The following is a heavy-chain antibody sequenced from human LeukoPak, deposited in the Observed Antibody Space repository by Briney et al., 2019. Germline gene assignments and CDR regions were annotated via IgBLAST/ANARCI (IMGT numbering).Heavy chain of an antibody. CDR1: GFTFSDYY. V-gene: IGHV3-11*06. D-gene: IGHD3-22*01. CDR2: ISSSVSYT. J-gene: IGHJ4*02. CDR3: ARTTSYYHSDYFDY. Sequence: KPEGSLRLSCVASGFTFSDYYMNWIRQAPRKGLEWVSYISSSVSYTTYADSVKGRFTISRDNAKNSLYLQMNSLRAEDTAVYYCARTTSYYHSDYFDYWGQGTLVTVSS.